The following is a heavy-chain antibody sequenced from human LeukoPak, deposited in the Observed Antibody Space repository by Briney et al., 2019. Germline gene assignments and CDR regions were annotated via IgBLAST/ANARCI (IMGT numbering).Heavy chain of an antibody. CDR2: INHSGST. J-gene: IGHJ4*02. V-gene: IGHV4-39*07. Sequence: SETLSLTCTVSGGSISSDSHYWGWIRQPPGKGLEWIGEINHSGSTNYNPSLKSRVTISVDTSKNQFSLKLSSVTAADTAVYYCASGASGLRLGRLKPFDYWGQGTLVTVSS. CDR3: ASGASGLRLGRLKPFDY. CDR1: GGSISSDSHY. D-gene: IGHD3-16*01.